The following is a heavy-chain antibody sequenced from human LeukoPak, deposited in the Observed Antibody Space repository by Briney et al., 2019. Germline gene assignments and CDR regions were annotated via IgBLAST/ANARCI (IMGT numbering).Heavy chain of an antibody. Sequence: GTSLRLSCVASGFTFSNHSMHWVRQAPGKGLEGVSFISSYGGAKFYADSVKGRFTLSKDNAKNMFFLQMNFMTVDDTAIYYCATEAPWGQWYFAQWGQGPPVSVSS. J-gene: IGHJ4*02. CDR2: ISSYGGAK. V-gene: IGHV3-30*03. D-gene: IGHD6-19*01. CDR3: ATEAPWGQWYFAQ. CDR1: GFTFSNHS.